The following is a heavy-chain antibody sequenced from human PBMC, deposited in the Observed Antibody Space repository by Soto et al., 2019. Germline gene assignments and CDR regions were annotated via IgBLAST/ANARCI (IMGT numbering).Heavy chain of an antibody. D-gene: IGHD5-12*01. J-gene: IGHJ4*02. V-gene: IGHV1-69*01. CDR2: IIPIFGTA. CDR3: ARPVEMATISRSYLFY. Sequence: QVQLVQSGAEVKKPGSSVKVSCKASGGTFSNYAINWVRQAPGQGLEWMGGIIPIFGTANYAQKFQGRVTITADESTSTAYLYLSSLRYEDTAVYYCARPVEMATISRSYLFYWGQGTLVTVSS. CDR1: GGTFSNYA.